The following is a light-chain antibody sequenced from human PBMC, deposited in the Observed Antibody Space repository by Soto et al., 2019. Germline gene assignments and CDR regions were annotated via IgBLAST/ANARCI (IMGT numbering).Light chain of an antibody. J-gene: IGLJ1*01. V-gene: IGLV2-14*01. CDR1: SSDVGGHHY. Sequence: QSALTQPASVSGSPGQSITISCTGTSSDVGGHHYVSWYQQHPGKAPKVIIYEVSDRPSGVSLRFSGSKSGNTASLTISGLQAEDEADYYCSSFSSSSTLYVFGTGTKLTVL. CDR3: SSFSSSSTLYV. CDR2: EVS.